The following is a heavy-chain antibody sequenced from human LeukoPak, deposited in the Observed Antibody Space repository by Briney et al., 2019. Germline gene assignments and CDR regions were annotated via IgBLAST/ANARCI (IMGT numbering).Heavy chain of an antibody. D-gene: IGHD2-2*01. CDR1: GFTSSDYY. Sequence: GGSLRLSCAVSGFTSSDYYMSWIRQAPGKGLEWVSYISSGGSTIYYADSVKGRFTISRDNAKNSLYLQMNSLRAEDTAVYYCARDCGTTSCYDFPDFDYWGQGTLVTVSS. J-gene: IGHJ4*02. CDR2: ISSGGSTI. CDR3: ARDCGTTSCYDFPDFDY. V-gene: IGHV3-11*04.